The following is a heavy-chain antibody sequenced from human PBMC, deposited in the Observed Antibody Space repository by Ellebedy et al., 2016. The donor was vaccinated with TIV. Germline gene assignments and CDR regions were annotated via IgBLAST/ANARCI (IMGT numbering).Heavy chain of an antibody. CDR1: GFIFSSYA. D-gene: IGHD1-26*01. V-gene: IGHV3-23*01. J-gene: IGHJ3*02. Sequence: GGSLRLSXAASGFIFSSYAMSWVRQAPGKGLEWVSAVGSGGATTSYADSVKGRFTISRDNAKNTLYLQMNSLRAEDTAVYYCAREGATGAFDIWGQGTMVTVSS. CDR3: AREGATGAFDI. CDR2: VGSGGATT.